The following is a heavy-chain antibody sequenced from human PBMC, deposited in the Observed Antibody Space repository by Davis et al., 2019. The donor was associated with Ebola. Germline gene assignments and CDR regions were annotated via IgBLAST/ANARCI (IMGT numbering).Heavy chain of an antibody. CDR1: GFTFNKYA. Sequence: GESLKISCAASGFTFNKYAMIWVRQAPGEGLEWVSFINGLGDRTFSAESVKGRFTISRDNSRNTLFLQLDSLRAEDTAIFYCAKVAGYTSGWTFDHWGQGSLVTVSS. CDR2: INGLGDRT. D-gene: IGHD6-19*01. V-gene: IGHV3-23*01. J-gene: IGHJ4*02. CDR3: AKVAGYTSGWTFDH.